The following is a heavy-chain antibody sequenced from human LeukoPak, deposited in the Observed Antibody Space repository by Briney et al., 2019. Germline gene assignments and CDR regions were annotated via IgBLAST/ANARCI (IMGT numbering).Heavy chain of an antibody. J-gene: IGHJ4*02. Sequence: GGSLRLSCVGSGFTFTNAWMSWARQAPGKGLEWVGRIKSRGDGGTTDYAAPVKGRFTMSRDDSRNTLFLQMNSLKTEDTAMYYCATNTDLSYWGQGTLVTVSS. D-gene: IGHD2-8*02. V-gene: IGHV3-15*01. CDR1: GFTFTNAW. CDR3: ATNTDLSY. CDR2: IKSRGDGGTT.